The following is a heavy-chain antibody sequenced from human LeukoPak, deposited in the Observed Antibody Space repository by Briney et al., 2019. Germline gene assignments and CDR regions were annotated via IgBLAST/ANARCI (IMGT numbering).Heavy chain of an antibody. CDR1: GFTFSRYA. CDR3: AKAHDSTGLYQDGDY. J-gene: IGHJ4*02. V-gene: IGHV3-23*01. D-gene: IGHD3-22*01. Sequence: PGGSLTLSCAPSGFTFSRYAMNWVRHAPGQGLEWVASISNTGNTHYADSVKGRFTVSRANSPSTMYLHMKRLRAEATAIYYCAKAHDSTGLYQDGDYWGQGTQVTISS. CDR2: ISNTGNT.